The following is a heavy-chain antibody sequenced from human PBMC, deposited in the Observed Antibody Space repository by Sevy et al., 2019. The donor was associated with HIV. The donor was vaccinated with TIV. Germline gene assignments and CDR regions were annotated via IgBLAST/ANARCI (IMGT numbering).Heavy chain of an antibody. CDR3: ARVYPGIAAAGTRGGHAFDI. CDR1: GFTFSSYS. J-gene: IGHJ3*02. Sequence: GGSLRLSCAASGFTFSSYSMNWVRQAPGKGLEWVSSISSSSSYIYYADSVKGRFTISRDNAKNSLYLQMNSLRAEDTAVYYCARVYPGIAAAGTRGGHAFDIWGQGTMVTVSS. V-gene: IGHV3-21*01. CDR2: ISSSSSYI. D-gene: IGHD6-13*01.